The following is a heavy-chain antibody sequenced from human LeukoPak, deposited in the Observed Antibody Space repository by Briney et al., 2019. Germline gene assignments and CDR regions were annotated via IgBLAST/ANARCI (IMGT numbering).Heavy chain of an antibody. CDR1: GFTFSSYW. V-gene: IGHV3-74*01. CDR3: ARDRGYSSSWYWAEYYYYYGMDV. J-gene: IGHJ6*02. D-gene: IGHD6-13*01. CDR2: INSDGSST. Sequence: LPGGSLRLSCAASGFTFSSYWMHWVRQAPGKGLVWVSRINSDGSSTYYADSVKGRFTISRDNSKNTLYLQMNSLRAEDTAVYYCARDRGYSSSWYWAEYYYYYGMDVWGQGTTVTVSS.